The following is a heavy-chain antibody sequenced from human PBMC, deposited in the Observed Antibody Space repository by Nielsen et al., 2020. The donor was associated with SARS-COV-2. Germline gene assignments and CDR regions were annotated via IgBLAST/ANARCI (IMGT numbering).Heavy chain of an antibody. Sequence: SETLSLTCTVSGASISSGGYFWSWIRQHPGKGLEWIGYIYFTGRTSYNPSLKSRVAMSVDTSKNQFSLDLKSVTAAYTAVYYCAREASGYDHYKYGMDVWGLGATVTVSS. CDR3: AREASGYDHYKYGMDV. V-gene: IGHV4-31*03. D-gene: IGHD5-12*01. J-gene: IGHJ6*02. CDR2: IYFTGRT. CDR1: GASISSGGYF.